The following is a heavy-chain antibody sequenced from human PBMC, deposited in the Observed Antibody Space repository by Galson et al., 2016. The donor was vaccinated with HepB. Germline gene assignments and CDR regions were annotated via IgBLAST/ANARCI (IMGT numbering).Heavy chain of an antibody. Sequence: SLRLSCAASGFTFSNFWMNWVRRVPGKGLEWVGNIIPDGSQMNYADSVKGRFTISRDNARNSLYLQMNSLRAEDTAVYFCAEMPTVDWWGQGTLVTVSS. CDR3: AEMPTVDW. V-gene: IGHV3-7*03. J-gene: IGHJ4*01. CDR1: GFTFSNFW. D-gene: IGHD5-24*01. CDR2: IIPDGSQM.